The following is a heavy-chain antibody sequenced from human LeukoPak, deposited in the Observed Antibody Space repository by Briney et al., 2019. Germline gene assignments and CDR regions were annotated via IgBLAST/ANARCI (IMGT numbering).Heavy chain of an antibody. D-gene: IGHD4-23*01. V-gene: IGHV4-59*01. CDR3: ARFFYGGNSADWFDP. CDR2: IYYSGST. J-gene: IGHJ5*02. CDR1: GGSISSYY. Sequence: SETLSLTCTVSGGSISSYYWSWIRQPPGKGLEWIGYIYYSGSTNYNPSLKSRVTISVDTSKNQFSLKLSSVTAADTAMYYCARFFYGGNSADWFDPWGQGTLVTVSS.